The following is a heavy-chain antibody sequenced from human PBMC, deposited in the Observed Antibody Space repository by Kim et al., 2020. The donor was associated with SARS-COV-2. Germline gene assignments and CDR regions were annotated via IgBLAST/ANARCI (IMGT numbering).Heavy chain of an antibody. J-gene: IGHJ4*02. CDR3: AREASSSWYRYFDY. D-gene: IGHD6-13*01. CDR1: GYTFTSYA. V-gene: IGHV1-3*01. CDR2: INAGNGNT. Sequence: ASVKVSCKASGYTFTSYAMHWVRQAPGQRLEWMGWINAGNGNTKYSQKFQGRVTITRDTSASTAYMELSSLRSEDTAVYYCAREASSSWYRYFDYWGQGTLVPVSS.